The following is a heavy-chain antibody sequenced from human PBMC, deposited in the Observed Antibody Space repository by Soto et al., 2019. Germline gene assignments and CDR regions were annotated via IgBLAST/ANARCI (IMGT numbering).Heavy chain of an antibody. CDR2: ISTSSSYI. D-gene: IGHD2-21*02. Sequence: GGSLRLSCAASGFTFSSYSMNWVRQAPGQGLEWVSSISTSSSYIYYADSVKGRFTISRDNAKNSLYLQMNSLRVEDTAVYYCTRDGAPTLTAEFDIWGQGTMVTVSS. V-gene: IGHV3-21*01. CDR3: TRDGAPTLTAEFDI. J-gene: IGHJ3*02. CDR1: GFTFSSYS.